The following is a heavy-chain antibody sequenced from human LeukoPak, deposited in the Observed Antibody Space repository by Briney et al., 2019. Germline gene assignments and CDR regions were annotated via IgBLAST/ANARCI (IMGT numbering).Heavy chain of an antibody. Sequence: ASVKVSCKASGYTFTDYYVHWVRQAPGQGLEWMGCITPNSDGTEYTQKFQGRVAMTRDTSISTAYMELSRLRSDDTAVYYCASGDYSGTRPDPLDMWGQGTLVTVSS. V-gene: IGHV1-2*02. D-gene: IGHD1-26*01. CDR1: GYTFTDYY. J-gene: IGHJ3*02. CDR2: ITPNSDGT. CDR3: ASGDYSGTRPDPLDM.